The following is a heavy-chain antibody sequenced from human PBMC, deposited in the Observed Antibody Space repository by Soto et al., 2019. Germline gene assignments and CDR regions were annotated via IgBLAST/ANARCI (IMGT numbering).Heavy chain of an antibody. CDR2: ISGSGGST. V-gene: IGHV3-23*01. CDR1: GFTFSSYA. Sequence: EVQLLESGGGLVQPGGSLRLSCAASGFTFSSYAMSWVRQAPGKGLEWVSAISGSGGSTYYADSVKGRFTISRDNSKNALYLQMNSLRAEDTAVYDCAKYPLPYYCDYDLFDYWGQGTLVTVSS. D-gene: IGHD4-17*01. J-gene: IGHJ4*02. CDR3: AKYPLPYYCDYDLFDY.